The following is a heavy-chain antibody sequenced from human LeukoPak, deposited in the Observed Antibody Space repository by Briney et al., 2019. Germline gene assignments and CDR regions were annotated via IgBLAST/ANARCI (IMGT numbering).Heavy chain of an antibody. CDR1: GFNFRAYW. Sequence: GGSLRLSCTTSGFNFRAYWMSWVRQAPGKGLEWVANIKQDGSEKYYVDSVKGRFTISRDNAKNSLYLQMNSLRAEDTAVYYCAREGPAAAAGTPFTYYYYYYMDVWGKGTTVTVSS. CDR3: AREGPAAAAGTPFTYYYYYYMDV. CDR2: IKQDGSEK. D-gene: IGHD6-13*01. J-gene: IGHJ6*03. V-gene: IGHV3-7*01.